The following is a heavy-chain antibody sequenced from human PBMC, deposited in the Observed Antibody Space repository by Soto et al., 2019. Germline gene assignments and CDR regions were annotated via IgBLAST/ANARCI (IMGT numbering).Heavy chain of an antibody. J-gene: IGHJ4*02. CDR3: ARSGIVVVVAAAHPTFDY. CDR1: GGSFSGYY. V-gene: IGHV4-34*01. D-gene: IGHD2-15*01. CDR2: INHSGST. Sequence: QVQLQQWGAGLLKPSETLSLTCAVYGGSFSGYYWSWIRQPPGKGLEWIGEINHSGSTNYNPSLKSRVTITVDTSKNQFSLKLSSVTAADTAVYYCARSGIVVVVAAAHPTFDYWGQGTLVTVSS.